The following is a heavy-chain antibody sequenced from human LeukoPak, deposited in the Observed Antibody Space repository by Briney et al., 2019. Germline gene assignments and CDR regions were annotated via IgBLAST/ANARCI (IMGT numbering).Heavy chain of an antibody. CDR3: ARDLDEYSYGGFFDY. Sequence: SETLSLTCTVSGYSISSGYYWGWIRQPPGKGLEWIGSIYHSGSTYYNPSLKSRVTISVDTSKNQFSLKLSSVTAADTAVYYCARDLDEYSYGGFFDYWGQGTLVTVSS. CDR1: GYSISSGYY. V-gene: IGHV4-38-2*02. D-gene: IGHD5-18*01. J-gene: IGHJ4*02. CDR2: IYHSGST.